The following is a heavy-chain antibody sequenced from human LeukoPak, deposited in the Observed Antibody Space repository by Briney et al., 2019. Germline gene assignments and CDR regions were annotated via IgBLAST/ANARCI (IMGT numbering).Heavy chain of an antibody. Sequence: GESLKISCKASGYSFTSYWIDWVRQVPGKGLEWMGPFQPGDSHSIYSPSFQGQVTFSDDKSISTAYLQWGSLRASDTAMYYCVRRLLTGGFDIWGQGTMVTVSS. CDR2: FQPGDSHS. D-gene: IGHD2-15*01. V-gene: IGHV5-51*01. J-gene: IGHJ3*02. CDR1: GYSFTSYW. CDR3: VRRLLTGGFDI.